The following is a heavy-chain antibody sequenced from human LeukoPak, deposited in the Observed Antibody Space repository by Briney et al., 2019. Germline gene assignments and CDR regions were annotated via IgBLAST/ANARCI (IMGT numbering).Heavy chain of an antibody. CDR3: ARDGKYYDFWSGYDDY. D-gene: IGHD3-3*01. CDR1: GFTFSSYA. CDR2: ISGSGGST. Sequence: GGSLRLSCAASGFTFSSYAMSWVRQAPGKGLEWVSAISGSGGSTYYADSVKGRFTISRDNSKNTLYLQMNSLRAEDTAVYYCARDGKYYDFWSGYDDYWGQGTLVTVSS. V-gene: IGHV3-23*01. J-gene: IGHJ4*02.